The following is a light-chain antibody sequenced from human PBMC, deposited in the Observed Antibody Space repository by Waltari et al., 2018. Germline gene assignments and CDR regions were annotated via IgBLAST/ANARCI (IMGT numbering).Light chain of an antibody. V-gene: IGLV2-14*03. J-gene: IGLJ3*02. CDR1: SSDVGRYTY. CDR3: SSYTSSSNWV. Sequence: QSALTQPASVSGSPGQSIPISCTGTSSDVGRYTYVSWYQQHPGKAPKLMIYDVTTRPSGVSNRFSGSKSVNTASLTISGLQAEDEADYYCSSYTSSSNWVFGGGTKLTVL. CDR2: DVT.